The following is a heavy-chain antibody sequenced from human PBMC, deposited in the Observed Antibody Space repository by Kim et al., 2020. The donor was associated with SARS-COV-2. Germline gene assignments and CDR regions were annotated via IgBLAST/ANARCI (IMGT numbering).Heavy chain of an antibody. V-gene: IGHV1-69*13. CDR3: ARGRITIFGVVITLYGMDV. D-gene: IGHD3-3*01. CDR2: IIPIFGTA. Sequence: SVKVSCKASGGTFSSYAISWVRQAPGQGLEWMGGIIPIFGTANYAQKFQGRVTITADESTSTAYMELSSLRSEDTAVYYCARGRITIFGVVITLYGMDVWGQGTTVTVSS. J-gene: IGHJ6*02. CDR1: GGTFSSYA.